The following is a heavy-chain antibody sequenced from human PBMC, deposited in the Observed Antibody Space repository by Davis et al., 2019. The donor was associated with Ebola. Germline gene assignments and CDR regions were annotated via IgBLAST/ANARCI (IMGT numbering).Heavy chain of an antibody. CDR2: ISSSGSTI. Sequence: GESLKISCAASGSTFSSYEMNWLRQAPGKGLEWVSYISSSGSTIYYADSVKGRFTISRYNAKNSRYLQMNSLRAEDTAVYYWASGYCSSTSCYYYYGMDVWGQGTTVTVSS. J-gene: IGHJ6*02. D-gene: IGHD2-2*03. CDR3: ASGYCSSTSCYYYYGMDV. CDR1: GSTFSSYE. V-gene: IGHV3-48*03.